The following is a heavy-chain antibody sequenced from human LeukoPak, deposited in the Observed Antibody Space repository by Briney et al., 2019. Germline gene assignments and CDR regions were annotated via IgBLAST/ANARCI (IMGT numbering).Heavy chain of an antibody. CDR1: GFTFGSYA. D-gene: IGHD6-19*01. CDR2: ISGSGGST. V-gene: IGHV3-23*01. Sequence: PGGSLRLSCAASGFTFGSYAMSWVRQAPGKGLEWVSAISGSGGSTYYADSVKGRFTISRDNSKNTLYLQMNSLRAEDTAVYYCAREGAGYSSGWGHGDDAFDIWGQGTMVTVSS. J-gene: IGHJ3*02. CDR3: AREGAGYSSGWGHGDDAFDI.